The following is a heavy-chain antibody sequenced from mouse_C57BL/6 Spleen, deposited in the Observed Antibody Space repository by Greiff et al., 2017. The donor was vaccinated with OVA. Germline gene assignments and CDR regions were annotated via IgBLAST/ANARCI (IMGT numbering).Heavy chain of an antibody. J-gene: IGHJ3*01. CDR2: ISYSGST. CDR1: GYSITSGYD. V-gene: IGHV3-1*01. D-gene: IGHD2-4*01. CDR3: ARSGDYDYAAWFAY. Sequence: EVQGVESGPGMVKPSQSLSLTCTVTGYSITSGYDWHWIRHFPGNKLEWMGYISYSGSTNYNPSLKSRISITHDTSKNHFFLKLNSVTTEDTATYYCARSGDYDYAAWFAYWGQGTLVTVSA.